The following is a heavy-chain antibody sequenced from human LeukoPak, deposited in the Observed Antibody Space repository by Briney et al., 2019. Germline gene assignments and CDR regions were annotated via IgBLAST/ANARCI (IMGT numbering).Heavy chain of an antibody. CDR2: IIPIFGTA. CDR1: GGTFSSYA. D-gene: IGHD2-2*01. CDR3: ARDGCSSTSCYSYYYYYMDV. J-gene: IGHJ6*03. V-gene: IGHV1-69*13. Sequence: SVKVSCKASGGTFSSYAISWVRQAPGQGLEWMGGIIPIFGTANYAQKFQGRVTITADESTSTAYMELSSLRSEDTAVYYCARDGCSSTSCYSYYYYYMDVWGKGTTVTVSS.